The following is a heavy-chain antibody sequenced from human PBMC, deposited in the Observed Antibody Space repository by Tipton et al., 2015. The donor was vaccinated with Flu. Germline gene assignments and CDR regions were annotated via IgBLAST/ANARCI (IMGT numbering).Heavy chain of an antibody. J-gene: IGHJ6*02. CDR2: IIPILGIA. D-gene: IGHD2/OR15-2a*01. V-gene: IGHV1-69*09. Sequence: QLVQSGAEVKKPGSSVKVSCKASGGTFSSYAISWVRQAPGQGLEWMGRIIPILGIANYAQKFQGRVTITADKPTSTAYMELSSLRSEDTAVYYCARTIGSHYYYGMDVWGQGTTVTVSS. CDR1: GGTFSSYA. CDR3: ARTIGSHYYYGMDV.